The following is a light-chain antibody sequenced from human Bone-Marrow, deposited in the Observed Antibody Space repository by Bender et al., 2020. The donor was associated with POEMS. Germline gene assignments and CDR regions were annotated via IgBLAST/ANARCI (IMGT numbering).Light chain of an antibody. CDR1: RSDVGGYNY. J-gene: IGLJ2*01. CDR2: EVT. V-gene: IGLV2-14*01. Sequence: QSALTRPASVSGSPGQSITISCTGTRSDVGGYNYVSWYQQHPGKAPKLLIYEVTNRPSGVSYRFSASKSGNTASLAISGLQAEDEADYYCSSYTSSSTVVFGGGTKLTVL. CDR3: SSYTSSSTVV.